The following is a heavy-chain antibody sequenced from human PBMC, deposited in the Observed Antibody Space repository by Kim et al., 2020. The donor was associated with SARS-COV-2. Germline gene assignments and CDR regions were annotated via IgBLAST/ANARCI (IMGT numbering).Heavy chain of an antibody. CDR3: ATDRWGGPFDN. CDR2: IKGDGSEK. J-gene: IGHJ4*02. V-gene: IGHV3-7*01. Sequence: GGSLRLSCVASGFAFSRDWMSWVRQTPGKGLEWVANIKGDGSEKYHADSVKGRFTISRDNAKNSLYLQMDSLGADDTAVYYCATDRWGGPFDNWGQGTLV. D-gene: IGHD3-16*01. CDR1: GFAFSRDW.